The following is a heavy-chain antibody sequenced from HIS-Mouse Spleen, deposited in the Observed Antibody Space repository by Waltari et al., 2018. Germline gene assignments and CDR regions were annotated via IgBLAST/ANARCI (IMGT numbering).Heavy chain of an antibody. D-gene: IGHD6-13*01. J-gene: IGHJ2*01. V-gene: IGHV4-34*01. Sequence: QVQLQQWGAGLLKPSETLSLTCAVYGGSFSGYYWSWIRQPPGQGLEWIGEINHSGSTNYNPSLKSRVTISVDTSKNQFSLKLSSVTAADTAVYYCARSWGQWYFDLWGRGTLVTVSS. CDR2: INHSGST. CDR1: GGSFSGYY. CDR3: ARSWGQWYFDL.